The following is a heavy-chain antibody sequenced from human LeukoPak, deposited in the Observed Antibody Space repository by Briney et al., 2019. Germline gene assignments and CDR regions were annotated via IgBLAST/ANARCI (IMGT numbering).Heavy chain of an antibody. CDR2: IYYSGST. V-gene: IGHV4-59*01. D-gene: IGHD6-19*01. Sequence: SETLSLTCTVSGGSISSYYWSWIRQPPGKGLEWIGYIYYSGSTNYNPSLKSRVTISVDTSKNQFSLKLSSVTAADTAVYYCARVPFGYSSGWPYYYYYYYMDVWGKGTTVTISS. CDR3: ARVPFGYSSGWPYYYYYYYMDV. J-gene: IGHJ6*03. CDR1: GGSISSYY.